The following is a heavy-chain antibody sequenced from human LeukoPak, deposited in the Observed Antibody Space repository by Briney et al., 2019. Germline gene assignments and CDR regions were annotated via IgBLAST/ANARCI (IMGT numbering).Heavy chain of an antibody. V-gene: IGHV3-23*01. CDR1: GITLSNYG. J-gene: IGHJ4*02. CDR3: AKRGVVIRVILVGFHKEAYYFDS. Sequence: GGSLRLSCAVSGITLSNYGMRWVRQAPGKGLEWVAGISGSGGSTNYADSVKGRFTISRDNRKNTLYLQMNSMRAEDTAVYFCAKRGVVIRVILVGFHKEAYYFDSWGQGALVTVSS. CDR2: ISGSGGST. D-gene: IGHD3-22*01.